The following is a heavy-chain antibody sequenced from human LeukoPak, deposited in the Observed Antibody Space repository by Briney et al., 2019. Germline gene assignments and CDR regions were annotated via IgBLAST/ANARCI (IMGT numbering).Heavy chain of an antibody. CDR2: ISGSGGKT. CDR3: AKDQVGAILWFDN. V-gene: IGHV3-23*01. J-gene: IGHJ4*02. CDR1: GLTFSSYG. Sequence: QPGGSLRLSCAASGLTFSSYGMSWVRQAPGKGLDWVSAISGSGGKTYYADSVKGRFTISRDNSKNTLYLQMNSLRAEDTAVYYCAKDQVGAILWFDNWGQGTLVTVSS. D-gene: IGHD1-26*01.